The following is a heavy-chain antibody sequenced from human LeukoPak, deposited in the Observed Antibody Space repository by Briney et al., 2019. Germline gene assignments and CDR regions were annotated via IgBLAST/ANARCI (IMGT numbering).Heavy chain of an antibody. D-gene: IGHD3-10*02. Sequence: GETLRLSCAASGFTFSRYGMSWVRQAPGKGLEWVSTISGSGGSTYYADSVKGRFTISRDNAKNSLYLQMNSLRAEDTAVYYCAELGITMIGGVWGKGTTVTISS. CDR2: ISGSGGST. J-gene: IGHJ6*04. CDR1: GFTFSRYG. CDR3: AELGITMIGGV. V-gene: IGHV3-23*01.